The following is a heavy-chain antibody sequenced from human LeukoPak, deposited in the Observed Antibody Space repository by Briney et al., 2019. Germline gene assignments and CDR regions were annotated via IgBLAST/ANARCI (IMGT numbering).Heavy chain of an antibody. J-gene: IGHJ3*02. Sequence: TSETLSLTCTVSGGSISSYYWSWIRQPPGKGLEWIGYIYYSGSTNSNPSLKSRVTISVDTSKNQFSLKLSSVTAADTAVYYCAGLLDYGDYGDAFDIWGQGTMVTVSS. CDR2: IYYSGST. D-gene: IGHD4-17*01. CDR1: GGSISSYY. CDR3: AGLLDYGDYGDAFDI. V-gene: IGHV4-59*08.